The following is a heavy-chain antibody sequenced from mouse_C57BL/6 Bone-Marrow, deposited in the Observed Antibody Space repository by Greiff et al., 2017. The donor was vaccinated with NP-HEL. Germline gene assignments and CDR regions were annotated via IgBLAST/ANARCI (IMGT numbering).Heavy chain of an antibody. CDR3: ARIYYGSSFAY. CDR1: GYSFTSYY. CDR2: LYPGSGNT. J-gene: IGHJ3*01. D-gene: IGHD1-1*01. V-gene: IGHV1-66*01. Sequence: QVQLKQSGPELVKPGASVKISCKASGYSFTSYYIHWVKQRPGQGLEWIGWLYPGSGNTKYNEKFKGKATLTADTSSSTAYMQLSSLTSEDSAVYYCARIYYGSSFAYWGQGTLVTVSA.